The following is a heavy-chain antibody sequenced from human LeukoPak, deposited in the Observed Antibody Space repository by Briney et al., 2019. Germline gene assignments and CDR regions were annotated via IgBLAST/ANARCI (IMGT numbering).Heavy chain of an antibody. Sequence: SVKVSCKASGGTFSSYAISWVRQAPGQGLEWMGRIIPIFGIANYAQKFQGRVTITADKSTSTAYMELSSLRSEDTAVYYCARDTLATSCSGGSCYYYYYGMDVWGQGTTVTVSS. J-gene: IGHJ6*02. V-gene: IGHV1-69*04. CDR2: IIPIFGIA. D-gene: IGHD2-15*01. CDR1: GGTFSSYA. CDR3: ARDTLATSCSGGSCYYYYYGMDV.